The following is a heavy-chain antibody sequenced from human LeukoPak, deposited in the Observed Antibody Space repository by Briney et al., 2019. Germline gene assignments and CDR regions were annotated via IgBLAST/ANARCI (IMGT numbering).Heavy chain of an antibody. Sequence: GGSLRLSCAPSGFSFSNYAMSWVRQAPGKGLEWVPSIGGSGADTYYPDSVKGRFTISRDNSKNTLFLQMNSLKDEDTAVYYCVKRPGSSSSGTFEYWGQGTLVTVSS. D-gene: IGHD6-6*01. CDR2: IGGSGADT. CDR1: GFSFSNYA. V-gene: IGHV3-23*01. J-gene: IGHJ4*02. CDR3: VKRPGSSSSGTFEY.